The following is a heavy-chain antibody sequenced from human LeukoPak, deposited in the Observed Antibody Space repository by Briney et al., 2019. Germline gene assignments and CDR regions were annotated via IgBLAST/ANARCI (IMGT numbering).Heavy chain of an antibody. CDR2: ISWNSGSI. CDR1: GFTFDDYA. V-gene: IGHV3-9*01. J-gene: IGHJ4*02. CDR3: AKDIFYSSGWYYFDY. D-gene: IGHD6-19*01. Sequence: GRSLRLSCAASGFTFDDYAMPWVRQAPGKGLEWVSGISWNSGSIGYADSVKGRFTISRDNAKNSLYLQMNSLRAEDTALYYCAKDIFYSSGWYYFDYWGQGTLVTVSS.